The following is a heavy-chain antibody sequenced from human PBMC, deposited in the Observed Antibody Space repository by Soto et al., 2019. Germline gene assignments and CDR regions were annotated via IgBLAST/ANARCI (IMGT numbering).Heavy chain of an antibody. CDR1: GGSFSGYY. D-gene: IGHD3-10*01. J-gene: IGHJ4*02. CDR3: ARDRGEMVRGVIDY. CDR2: INHSGST. V-gene: IGHV4-34*01. Sequence: PSETLSLTCAVYGGSFSGYYWSWIRQPPGKGLEWIGEINHSGSTNYNPSLNIRVTISVATYKTQFTLKLSSVTAADTAVYYYARDRGEMVRGVIDYWGQGTLVTVSS.